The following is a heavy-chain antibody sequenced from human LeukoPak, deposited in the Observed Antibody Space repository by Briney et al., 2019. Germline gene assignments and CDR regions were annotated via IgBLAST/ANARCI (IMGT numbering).Heavy chain of an antibody. Sequence: SETLSLTCAVYGGSFSGYYWSWIRQPPGKGLEWIGEVNHSGSTNYNPSLKSRVTISVDTSKNQFSLKLSSVTAADTAVYYCARATPQIYYYDSSGYYYFDYWGQGTLVTVSS. CDR3: ARATPQIYYYDSSGYYYFDY. V-gene: IGHV4-34*01. CDR2: VNHSGST. D-gene: IGHD3-22*01. J-gene: IGHJ4*02. CDR1: GGSFSGYY.